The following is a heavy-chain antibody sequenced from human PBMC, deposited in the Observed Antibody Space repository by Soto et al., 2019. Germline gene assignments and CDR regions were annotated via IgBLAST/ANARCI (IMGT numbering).Heavy chain of an antibody. CDR3: AKLLAKSHIAVPFDY. V-gene: IGHV3-23*01. CDR1: GFTFGNFA. D-gene: IGHD2-15*01. J-gene: IGHJ4*02. Sequence: EVHLLDSGGGLAQPGGSLKLSCATSGFTFGNFAMSWVRQAPGKGLEWVSAISGHGGSTYYADPVKARFTISRDNSKNTLYLQMNSLPAADTAVYFCAKLLAKSHIAVPFDYWGQGSLVTVSS. CDR2: ISGHGGST.